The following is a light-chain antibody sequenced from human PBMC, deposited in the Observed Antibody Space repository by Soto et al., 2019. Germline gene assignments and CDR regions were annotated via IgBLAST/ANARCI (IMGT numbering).Light chain of an antibody. CDR3: QQYHSTPWT. Sequence: DIVMTQSPDSLAVSLGERATINCKSSQSVLYSSDNKNYLAWYQQRPVQPPKLLIYWASTRDSGVPDRFSGSGSGTDFTLTVSSLQSEDVAVYYCQQYHSTPWTFGQGTKVEIK. V-gene: IGKV4-1*01. CDR1: QSVLYSSDNKNY. CDR2: WAS. J-gene: IGKJ1*01.